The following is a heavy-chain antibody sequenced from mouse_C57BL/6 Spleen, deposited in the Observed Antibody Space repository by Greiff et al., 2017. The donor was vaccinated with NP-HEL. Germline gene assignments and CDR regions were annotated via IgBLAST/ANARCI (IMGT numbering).Heavy chain of an antibody. CDR1: GFTFSDYY. D-gene: IGHD1-1*01. CDR2: ISNGGGST. V-gene: IGHV5-12*01. J-gene: IGHJ1*03. Sequence: EVMLVESGGGLVQPGGSLKLSCAASGFTFSDYYMYWVRQTPEKRLEWVAYISNGGGSTYYPDTVKGRFTISRDNATNTLYLQMSRLKSEDTAMYYCARQGNYGKGYWYFDVWGTGTTVTVSS. CDR3: ARQGNYGKGYWYFDV.